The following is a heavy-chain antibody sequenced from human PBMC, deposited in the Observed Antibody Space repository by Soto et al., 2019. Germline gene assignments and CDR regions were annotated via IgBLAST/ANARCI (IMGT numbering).Heavy chain of an antibody. CDR1: GYSFTSYG. J-gene: IGHJ6*02. CDR2: ISAYNGNT. V-gene: IGHV1-18*01. CDR3: ARDKPTYYDFWSGYYSYYYYGMDV. Sequence: AASLKLSCKSSGYSFTSYGISWVRQAPGQGLEWMGWISAYNGNTNYAQKLQGRVTMTTDTSTSTAYMELRSLRSDDTAVYYCARDKPTYYDFWSGYYSYYYYGMDVWGQGTTVTVSS. D-gene: IGHD3-3*01.